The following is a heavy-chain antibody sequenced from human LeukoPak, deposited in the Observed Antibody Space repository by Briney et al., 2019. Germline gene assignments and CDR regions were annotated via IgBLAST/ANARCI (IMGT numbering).Heavy chain of an antibody. V-gene: IGHV3-23*01. D-gene: IGHD6-13*01. CDR3: AKAPDGYSSSWTHPRVY. CDR2: ISGSGGST. CDR1: GFTFSSYA. J-gene: IGHJ4*02. Sequence: PGGSLRLSCAASGFTFSSYAMSWVRQAPGKGLEWVSAISGSGGSTYYADSVKGRFTISRDNSKNTLYLQMNSLRAEDTAVYYCAKAPDGYSSSWTHPRVYWGQGTLVTVSS.